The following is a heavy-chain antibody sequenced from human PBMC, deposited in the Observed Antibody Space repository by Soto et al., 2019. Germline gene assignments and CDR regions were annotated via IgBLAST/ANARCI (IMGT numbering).Heavy chain of an antibody. D-gene: IGHD3-16*01. CDR3: ARGPRGYVYYHGMDV. J-gene: IGHJ6*02. Sequence: QVQVQESGPGLVKPSETLSLTCTVSGGSISSYYCSWIRQSAGKGLEWIGRIDTSGTTNYNPSLKSRVTMSVDASKSQLSLNLSSVTAADTAVYYCARGPRGYVYYHGMDVWGQGTTVTVSS. CDR1: GGSISSYY. V-gene: IGHV4-4*07. CDR2: IDTSGTT.